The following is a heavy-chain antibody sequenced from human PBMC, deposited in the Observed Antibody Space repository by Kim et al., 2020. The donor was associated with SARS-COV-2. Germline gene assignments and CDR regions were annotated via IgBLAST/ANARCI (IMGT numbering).Heavy chain of an antibody. V-gene: IGHV4-59*01. Sequence: SETLSLTCTVSGGSISSYYWSWIRQPPGKGLEWIGYIYYSGSTNYNPSLKSRVTISVDTSKNQFSLKLSSVTAADTAVYYCASSLLGRDGEPLDYWGQGTLVTVSS. D-gene: IGHD3-10*01. CDR2: IYYSGST. J-gene: IGHJ4*02. CDR3: ASSLLGRDGEPLDY. CDR1: GGSISSYY.